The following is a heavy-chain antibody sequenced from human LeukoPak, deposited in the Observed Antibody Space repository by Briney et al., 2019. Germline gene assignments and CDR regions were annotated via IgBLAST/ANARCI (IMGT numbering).Heavy chain of an antibody. CDR1: GGSISSYY. CDR3: TRGAVAGI. Sequence: SETLSLTCTVSGGSISSYYWSWIRQPPAKGLEWIGYIYYSGSTNYNPSLKRQVYIPVDTSNNQCSLKLSSVTAADTAVYYCTRGAVAGIWGQKTLVTVSS. D-gene: IGHD6-13*01. V-gene: IGHV4-59*08. J-gene: IGHJ4*02. CDR2: IYYSGST.